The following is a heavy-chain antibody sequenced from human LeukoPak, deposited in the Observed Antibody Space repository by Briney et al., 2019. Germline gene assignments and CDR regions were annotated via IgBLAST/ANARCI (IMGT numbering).Heavy chain of an antibody. Sequence: ASVKVSCKASGYTFTGYYMHWVRQAPGQGLEWMGWINPNSGGTNYAQKFQGRVTMTRDTSISTAYMELSRLRSDDTAVYYCARVGYCSGGSCYSGSGVGGKTDYWGQGTLVTVSP. CDR1: GYTFTGYY. J-gene: IGHJ4*02. CDR2: INPNSGGT. V-gene: IGHV1-2*02. D-gene: IGHD2-15*01. CDR3: ARVGYCSGGSCYSGSGVGGKTDY.